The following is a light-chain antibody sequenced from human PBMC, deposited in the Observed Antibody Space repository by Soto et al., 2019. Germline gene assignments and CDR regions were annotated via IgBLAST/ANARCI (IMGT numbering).Light chain of an antibody. CDR3: QTWGSGIVV. J-gene: IGLJ2*01. V-gene: IGLV4-69*01. CDR2: LNSDGSH. Sequence: QAVVTQSPSASASLGASVKLTCTLSSGDSNYAIAWHQQQSEKGPRYLMKLNSDGSHSKGDGIPDRFSGSSSGAERYLTISSLQSEDEADYYCQTWGSGIVVFGGGTQLTVL. CDR1: SGDSNYA.